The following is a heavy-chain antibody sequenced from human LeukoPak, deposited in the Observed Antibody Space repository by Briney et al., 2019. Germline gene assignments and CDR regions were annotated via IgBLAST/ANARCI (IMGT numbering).Heavy chain of an antibody. CDR2: ISGSGDYT. CDR3: AKNMIGVPASY. J-gene: IGHJ4*02. CDR1: GFTFSSYA. D-gene: IGHD3-22*01. V-gene: IGHV3-23*01. Sequence: PGGSLRLSCAASGFTFSSYAMTWVRQAPGKGLEWVSSISGSGDYTNYAGSVKGRFTISRDNSKNTLYLQMNSLRAEDTALYACAKNMIGVPASYWGQGTLVTVSS.